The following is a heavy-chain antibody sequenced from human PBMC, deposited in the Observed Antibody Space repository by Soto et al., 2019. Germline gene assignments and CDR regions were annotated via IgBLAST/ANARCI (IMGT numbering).Heavy chain of an antibody. CDR1: GGSISSSSYY. J-gene: IGHJ4*02. CDR3: AVGYWYYFDY. V-gene: IGHV4-39*07. Sequence: SETLSLTCTVSGGSISSSSYYWGWIRQPPGKGLEWIGSIYYSGSTYYNPSLKSRVTISVDTSKNQFSMKLSSVTAADTAVYYCAVGYWYYFDYWGQGTLVTVSS. D-gene: IGHD3-22*01. CDR2: IYYSGST.